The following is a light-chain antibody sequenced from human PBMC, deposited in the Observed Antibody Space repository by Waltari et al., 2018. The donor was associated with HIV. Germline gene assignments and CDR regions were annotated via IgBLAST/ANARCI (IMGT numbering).Light chain of an antibody. J-gene: IGLJ1*01. CDR3: HVWENSIDEYV. CDR2: DDS. Sequence: SYVLTQPASVSVAPGQTANVTCGSDNIESKNVHGYQQKAGKAPILGLYDDSDRPSGIPERFSGFNFGKTATLTISRVEAGDEADYYCHVWENSIDEYVFGTGTKVTV. CDR1: NIESKN. V-gene: IGLV3-21*02.